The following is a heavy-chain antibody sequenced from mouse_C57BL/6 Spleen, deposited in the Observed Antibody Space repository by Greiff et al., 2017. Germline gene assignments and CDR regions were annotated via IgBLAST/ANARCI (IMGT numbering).Heavy chain of an antibody. CDR2: IYPGNSDT. CDR1: GYTFTSYW. V-gene: IGHV1-5*01. Sequence: DVKLQESGTVLARPGASVKMSCKTSGYTFTSYWMHWVKQRPGQGLEWIGAIYPGNSDTSYNQKFKGKAKLTAVTSASTAYMELSSLTNEDSAVYYCTRGPYSNYVGGYAMDYWGQGTSVTVSS. CDR3: TRGPYSNYVGGYAMDY. D-gene: IGHD2-5*01. J-gene: IGHJ4*01.